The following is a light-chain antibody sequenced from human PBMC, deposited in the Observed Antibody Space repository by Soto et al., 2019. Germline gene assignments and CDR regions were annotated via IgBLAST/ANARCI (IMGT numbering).Light chain of an antibody. CDR3: SSSTSSSPSV. J-gene: IGLJ1*01. CDR2: EVS. Sequence: QSMLTQPASVSGSPGQSITISCTGTSSDVGGYNYVSWYQQHPGKAPKLMIYEVSNRPSGVSNRFSGSKSGNTASLTISGLKAADEADYYCSSSTSSSPSVFGSGMTVT. CDR1: SSDVGGYNY. V-gene: IGLV2-14*01.